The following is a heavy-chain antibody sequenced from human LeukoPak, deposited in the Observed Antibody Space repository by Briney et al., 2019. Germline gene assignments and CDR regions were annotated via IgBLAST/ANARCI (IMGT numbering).Heavy chain of an antibody. CDR2: IWSDVTNS. CDR1: GFTLSHDG. V-gene: IGHV3-33*06. Sequence: PVGSLRLSCATSGFTLSHDGMHWVRQAPGKGLEWVAVIWSDVTNSFYVYPVKGRFTISRDNFQRTVYLQMTSLRADDTAVYYRAKDAQRGFDYSNSLDKWGQGTLVTVSS. CDR3: AKDAQRGFDYSNSLDK. D-gene: IGHD4-11*01. J-gene: IGHJ4*02.